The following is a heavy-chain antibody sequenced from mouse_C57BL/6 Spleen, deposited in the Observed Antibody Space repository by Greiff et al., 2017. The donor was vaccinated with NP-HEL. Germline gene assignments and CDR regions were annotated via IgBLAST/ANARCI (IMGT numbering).Heavy chain of an antibody. CDR2: IDPSDSYT. V-gene: IGHV1-69*01. J-gene: IGHJ3*01. D-gene: IGHD2-4*01. CDR1: GYTFTSYW. Sequence: QVQLQQPGAELVMPGASVKLSCKASGYTFTSYWMHWVKQRPGQGLEWIGEIDPSDSYTNYNQKFKGKSTLTVDKSSSTAYMQLSSLTSEDSAVYYCARRDDYDGKGWFAYWGQGTLVTVSA. CDR3: ARRDDYDGKGWFAY.